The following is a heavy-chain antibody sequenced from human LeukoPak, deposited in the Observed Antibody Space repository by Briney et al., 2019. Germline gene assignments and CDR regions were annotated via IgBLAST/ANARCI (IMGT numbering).Heavy chain of an antibody. J-gene: IGHJ4*02. D-gene: IGHD6-13*01. CDR2: ISSTGSTI. CDR3: ARDRGYSSSWRLYFDY. V-gene: IGHV3-48*03. Sequence: GGSLRLSCGASGFTFSSYEMNWVRQAPGKGLECVSYISSTGSTIYYADSVKGRFTISRDNAKNSLYLQMNSLRAEDTAVYYCARDRGYSSSWRLYFDYWGQGTLVTVSS. CDR1: GFTFSSYE.